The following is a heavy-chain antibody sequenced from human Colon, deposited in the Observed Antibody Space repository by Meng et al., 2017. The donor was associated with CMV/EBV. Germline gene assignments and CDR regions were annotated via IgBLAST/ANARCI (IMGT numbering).Heavy chain of an antibody. CDR1: GDSISSSSYY. J-gene: IGHJ3*02. CDR3: ARDVFRGEAFDI. V-gene: IGHV3-11*04. D-gene: IGHD3-3*01. Sequence: GGSLRLSCTVSGDSISSSSYYWGWIRQPPGKGLEWISYISSSSMTIQYAESVKGRFTISRDNAKNSLYLQMNGLRAEDTAVYYCARDVFRGEAFDIWGQGTMVTVSS. CDR2: ISSSSMTI.